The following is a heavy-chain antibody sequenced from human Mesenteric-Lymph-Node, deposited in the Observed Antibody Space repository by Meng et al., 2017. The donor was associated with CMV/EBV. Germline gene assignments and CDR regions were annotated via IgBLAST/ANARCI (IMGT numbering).Heavy chain of an antibody. CDR3: AKLLKYCTNGVCSLSDY. V-gene: IGHV3-15*01. Sequence: GESLKISCAASGFTFSYAWMSWVRQAPGKGLEWVGRIKSTTDGGTTDDAAPVKGRFTISRDDSKNTLYLQMNSLRAEDTAVYYCAKLLKYCTNGVCSLSDYWGQGTLVTVSS. J-gene: IGHJ4*02. D-gene: IGHD2-8*01. CDR1: GFTFSYAW. CDR2: IKSTTDGGTT.